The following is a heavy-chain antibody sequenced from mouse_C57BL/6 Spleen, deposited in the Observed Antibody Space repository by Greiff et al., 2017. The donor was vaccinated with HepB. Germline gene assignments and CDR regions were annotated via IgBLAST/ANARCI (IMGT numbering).Heavy chain of an antibody. CDR1: GFTFSDYG. V-gene: IGHV5-17*01. J-gene: IGHJ2*01. Sequence: EVKVVESGGGLVKPGGSLKLSCAASGFTFSDYGMHWVRQAPEKGLEWVAYISSGSSTIYYADTVKGRFTISRDNAKNTLFLQMTSLRSEDTAMYYCARTGNLDYWGHGTTLTVSS. CDR3: ARTGNLDY. CDR2: ISSGSSTI.